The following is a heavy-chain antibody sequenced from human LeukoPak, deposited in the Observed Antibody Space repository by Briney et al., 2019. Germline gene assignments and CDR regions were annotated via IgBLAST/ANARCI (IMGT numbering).Heavy chain of an antibody. V-gene: IGHV3-15*04. CDR3: TTYGSGRKFDY. D-gene: IGHD3-10*01. CDR1: GFTFSNYD. Sequence: GGSLRLSCVASGFTFSNYDMNWVRQAPGKGLEWVGRIESKTDGGTTDYAAPVKGRFTISRDDSTNTLYLQMNSLKSEDTAVYYCTTYGSGRKFDYWGQGILVTVSS. CDR2: IESKTDGGTT. J-gene: IGHJ4*02.